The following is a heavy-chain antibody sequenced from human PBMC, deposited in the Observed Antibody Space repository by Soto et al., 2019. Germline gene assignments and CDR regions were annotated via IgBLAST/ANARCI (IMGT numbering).Heavy chain of an antibody. D-gene: IGHD3-3*02. V-gene: IGHV4-39*01. CDR2: MYYSGGT. J-gene: IGHJ4*02. Sequence: PSETLSLTCTLSGGSISSSSYYWGWIRQSPGKGLEWIASMYYSGGTYYNPSLESRVTISADTSKNQFSLKLSSVTAADTALYYCATHFWREYYFDYWGQGTLVTVSS. CDR3: ATHFWREYYFDY. CDR1: GGSISSSSYY.